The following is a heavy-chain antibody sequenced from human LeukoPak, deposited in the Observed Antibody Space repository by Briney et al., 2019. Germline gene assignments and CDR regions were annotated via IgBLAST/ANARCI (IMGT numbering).Heavy chain of an antibody. J-gene: IGHJ4*02. Sequence: GGSLRLSCAASGFTFSSYSMNWARQAPGEGLEWVSYISSLSGTIYYADSVKGRFTISRDNSKNTLYLQMNSLRAEDTAVYYCAKSYYASGSYWGPGFDYWGQGTLVTVSS. CDR1: GFTFSSYS. CDR3: AKSYYASGSYWGPGFDY. V-gene: IGHV3-48*01. CDR2: ISSLSGTI. D-gene: IGHD3-10*01.